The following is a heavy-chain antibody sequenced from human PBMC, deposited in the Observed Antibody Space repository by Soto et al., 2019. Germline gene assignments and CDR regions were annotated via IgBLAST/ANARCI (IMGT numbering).Heavy chain of an antibody. CDR1: GDSLKRGFYH. CDR3: ARGTVYYCPNDKCGFFFDH. CDR2: IDTNGDT. Sequence: QVQLQESGSGLLKPSQTLSLACGVSGDSLKRGFYHWSWIRQTPGKGLQLIGYIDTNGDTHYDLSLRNRLNMSIVTTASRFSLTLTSVTAADTAVYYCARGTVYYCPNDKCGFFFDHWGQGALVTVAS. D-gene: IGHD2-8*01. J-gene: IGHJ4*02. V-gene: IGHV4-31*11.